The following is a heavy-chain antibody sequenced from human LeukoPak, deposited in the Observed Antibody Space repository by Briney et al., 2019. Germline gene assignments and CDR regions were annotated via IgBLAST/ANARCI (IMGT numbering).Heavy chain of an antibody. D-gene: IGHD2-2*01. CDR3: ASPPTRECSSISCPLSY. J-gene: IGHJ4*02. CDR2: IYPGDSDT. CDR1: GYSFTTCW. V-gene: IGHV5-51*03. Sequence: PGESLKISCKGSGYSFTTCWIAWVRQMPGKGLEWMGIIYPGDSDTRYSPSFQGQVTISVDKSVSAAYLQWSSLKASDPAMYYCASPPTRECSSISCPLSYWGQGTLVTVSS.